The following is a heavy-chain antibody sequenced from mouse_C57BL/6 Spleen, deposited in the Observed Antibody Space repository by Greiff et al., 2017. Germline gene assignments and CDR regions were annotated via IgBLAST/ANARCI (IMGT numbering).Heavy chain of an antibody. CDR3: ASPYYSNYVMYFDV. V-gene: IGHV1-50*01. D-gene: IGHD2-5*01. CDR1: GYTFTSYW. Sequence: QVQLKQPGAELVKPGASVKLSCKASGYTFTSYWMQWVKQRPGQGLEWIGEIDPSDSYTNYNQKFKGKATLTVDTSSSTAYMQLSSLKSEDSAVYYCASPYYSNYVMYFDVWGTGTTVTVSS. CDR2: IDPSDSYT. J-gene: IGHJ1*03.